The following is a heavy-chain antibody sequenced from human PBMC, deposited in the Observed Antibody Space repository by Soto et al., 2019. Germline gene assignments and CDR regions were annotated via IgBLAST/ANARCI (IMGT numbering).Heavy chain of an antibody. J-gene: IGHJ4*02. Sequence: QVQLVQSGAEVKKPGASVKVSCKASGYTFTSYDINWVRQATGQGLEWMGWMNPNSGNTGYAQKFQGRVTMTRNTAISTAYMELSSLRSEDTAVYYCATHPAGKQWLVRHPYFDYWGQGTLVTVSS. CDR2: MNPNSGNT. V-gene: IGHV1-8*01. CDR1: GYTFTSYD. D-gene: IGHD6-19*01. CDR3: ATHPAGKQWLVRHPYFDY.